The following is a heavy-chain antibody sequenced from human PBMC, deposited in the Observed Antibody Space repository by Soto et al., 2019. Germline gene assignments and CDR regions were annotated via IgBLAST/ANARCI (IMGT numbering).Heavy chain of an antibody. D-gene: IGHD2-15*01. CDR3: VHTPNYRLGGLHY. Sequence: SGPTLVNPTETLTLTCSFSGFSLSAPGVGVGWVRQPRGQALEFLALIYWDDDQKFRPSLRNRLTISKDTSKNEVVLTMTNMDSGDSGTYYCVHTPNYRLGGLHYWGRGTLVTVSS. CDR2: IYWDDDQ. J-gene: IGHJ4*02. CDR1: GFSLSAPGVG. V-gene: IGHV2-5*02.